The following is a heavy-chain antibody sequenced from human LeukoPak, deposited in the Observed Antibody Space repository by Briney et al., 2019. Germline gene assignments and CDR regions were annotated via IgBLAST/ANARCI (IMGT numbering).Heavy chain of an antibody. CDR2: VYTSGIT. CDR1: GGSISSYY. Sequence: SETLSLTCTVSGGSISSYYWSWIRQSAGKGLEWIGRVYTSGITNYNPSLKSRVTVSVDTSKNQFSLRLSSVTAADTAIYYCARESISRGFLDYWGQGILVTVSS. CDR3: ARESISRGFLDY. J-gene: IGHJ4*02. V-gene: IGHV4-4*07. D-gene: IGHD3-22*01.